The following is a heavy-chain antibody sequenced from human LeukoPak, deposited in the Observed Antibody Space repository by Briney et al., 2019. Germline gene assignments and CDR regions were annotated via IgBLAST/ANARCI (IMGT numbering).Heavy chain of an antibody. Sequence: SVKVSCKASGGTFSSYAISWVRQAPGQGLEWMGGIIPIFGTANYAQKFQGRVTITADKSTSTAYMELSSLRSEDTAVYYCARGLIRGYSYGLVSFDYWGQGTLVTVSS. J-gene: IGHJ4*02. CDR1: GGTFSSYA. CDR2: IIPIFGTA. V-gene: IGHV1-69*06. D-gene: IGHD5-18*01. CDR3: ARGLIRGYSYGLVSFDY.